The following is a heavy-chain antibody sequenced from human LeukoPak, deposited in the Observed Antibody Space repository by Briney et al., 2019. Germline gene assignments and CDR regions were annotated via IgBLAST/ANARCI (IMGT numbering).Heavy chain of an antibody. J-gene: IGHJ4*02. D-gene: IGHD4-23*01. CDR3: AKDRRWGQPDY. CDR1: GFTFSSYA. V-gene: IGHV3-23*01. CDR2: ISGSGGST. Sequence: GASLRLSCAPSGFTFSSYAMSWVRQAPGKGREWFSAISGSGGSTYYADSVKGRFTISRDNSKNTLYLQMNSLRAEDTAVYYCAKDRRWGQPDYWGQGTLVTVSS.